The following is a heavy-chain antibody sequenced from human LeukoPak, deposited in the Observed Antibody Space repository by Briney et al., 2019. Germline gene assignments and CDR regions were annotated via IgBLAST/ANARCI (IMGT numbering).Heavy chain of an antibody. Sequence: GGSLRLSWAASGFTVSDNYMTWVRQAPGKGLEWVSLIYAAGGTYFADSVRGRFTISRDNSKNTVYLQMNNLGVDDTAVYYCGSSNLLTGYYFLNFWGQGTLVTVSS. CDR2: IYAAGGT. J-gene: IGHJ4*02. V-gene: IGHV3-66*01. CDR3: GSSNLLTGYYFLNF. CDR1: GFTVSDNY. D-gene: IGHD3-9*01.